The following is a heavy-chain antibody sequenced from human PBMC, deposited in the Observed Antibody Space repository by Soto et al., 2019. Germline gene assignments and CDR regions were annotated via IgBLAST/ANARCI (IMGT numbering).Heavy chain of an antibody. CDR3: ARALTGIQLWLHPIDY. CDR1: GFTFSSYS. J-gene: IGHJ4*02. V-gene: IGHV3-48*02. CDR2: ISSSSSTI. Sequence: PGGSLRLSCAASGFTFSSYSVNWVRQAPGKGLEWVSYISSSSSTIYYADSVKGRFTISRDNAKNSLYLQMNSLRDEDTAVYYCARALTGIQLWLHPIDYWGQGTLVTVSS. D-gene: IGHD5-18*01.